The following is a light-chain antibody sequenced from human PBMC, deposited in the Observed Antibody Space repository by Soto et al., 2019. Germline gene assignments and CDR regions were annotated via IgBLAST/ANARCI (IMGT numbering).Light chain of an antibody. V-gene: IGKV3-20*01. CDR1: QSVSSTY. J-gene: IGKJ2*01. CDR2: GAS. CDR3: QQYGSSPMYT. Sequence: EIVLTQSPGTLSLSPGERATLSCRASQSVSSTYLAWYQQKPGQAPRLLIYGASSRATGIPDRFSGSGSGTDSTLTISRLEPEDSAEYYCQQYGSSPMYTFGQGTKLEIK.